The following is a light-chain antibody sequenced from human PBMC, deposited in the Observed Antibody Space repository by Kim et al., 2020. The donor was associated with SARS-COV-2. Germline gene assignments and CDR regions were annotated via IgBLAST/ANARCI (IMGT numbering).Light chain of an antibody. CDR2: EVS. J-gene: IGLJ1*01. V-gene: IGLV2-8*01. Sequence: GQSVTISCTGTSGYVGGYNYVSWYQQHPGKAPKLMIYEVSKRPSGVPDRFSGSKSGNTASLTVSGLQAEDEADYYCSSYAGSNNYVFGTGTKVTVL. CDR3: SSYAGSNNYV. CDR1: SGYVGGYNY.